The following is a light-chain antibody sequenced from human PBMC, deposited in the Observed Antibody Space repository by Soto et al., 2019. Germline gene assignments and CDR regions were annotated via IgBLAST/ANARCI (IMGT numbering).Light chain of an antibody. J-gene: IGLJ3*02. CDR1: SSDVASYNY. CDR3: CSYTTSSTWV. CDR2: DVS. Sequence: QSVLTQPASVSGSPGQSITISCTGTSSDVASYNYVSWYQQHPGKVPKLIIYDVSNRPSGVSNRFSGSKSGNTASLTISGLQAEDEADYYCCSYTTSSTWVFGGGTKLTVL. V-gene: IGLV2-14*03.